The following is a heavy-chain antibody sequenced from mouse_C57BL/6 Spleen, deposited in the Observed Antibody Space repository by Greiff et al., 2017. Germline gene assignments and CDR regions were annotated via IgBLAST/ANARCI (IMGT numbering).Heavy chain of an antibody. CDR2: INPNNGGT. CDR1: GYTFTDYN. CDR3: ARDGYYFDY. D-gene: IGHD2-3*01. Sequence: VQLQQSGPELVKPGASVKMSCKASGYTFTDYNMHWVKQSPGKSLEWIGSINPNNGGTSYNQKFKGKATLTVNKSSSTAYMELRSLTSEDSAVYYCARDGYYFDYWGQGTTLTVSS. V-gene: IGHV1-22*01. J-gene: IGHJ2*01.